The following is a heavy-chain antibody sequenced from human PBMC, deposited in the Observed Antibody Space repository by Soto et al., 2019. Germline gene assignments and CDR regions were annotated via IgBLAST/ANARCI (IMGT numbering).Heavy chain of an antibody. Sequence: GGSLRLSCAASGFTFSSYAMSWVRQAPGKGLERVSAISGSGGSTYYADSVKGRFTISRDNSKNTLYLQMNSLRAEDTAVYYCARSLTAYYSYYYYAMDVWGQGTTVTVSS. J-gene: IGHJ6*02. CDR3: ARSLTAYYSYYYYAMDV. V-gene: IGHV3-23*01. D-gene: IGHD3-9*01. CDR1: GFTFSSYA. CDR2: ISGSGGST.